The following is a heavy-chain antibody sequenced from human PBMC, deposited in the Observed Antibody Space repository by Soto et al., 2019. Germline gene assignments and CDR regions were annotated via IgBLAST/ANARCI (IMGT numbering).Heavy chain of an antibody. Sequence: PGGSLRLSCAASGFTFDDYAMHWVRQAPGKGLEWVSRISWNSGYIAYADSVKGRFTISRDNAKNSLYLQMNSLRAEDTALYYCAKDIGSRDYFDYWGQGTLVTVSS. CDR2: ISWNSGYI. CDR1: GFTFDDYA. CDR3: AKDIGSRDYFDY. V-gene: IGHV3-9*01. J-gene: IGHJ4*02.